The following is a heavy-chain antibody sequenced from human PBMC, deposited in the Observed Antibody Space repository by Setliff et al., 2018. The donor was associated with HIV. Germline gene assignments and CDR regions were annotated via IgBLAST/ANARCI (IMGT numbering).Heavy chain of an antibody. V-gene: IGHV4-39*01. CDR1: GGSISNNSYY. CDR2: LFYNGNT. CDR3: ARQFRYPNRAVAGVDY. J-gene: IGHJ4*02. Sequence: TLSLTCTVSGGSISNNSYYRGWVRQPPGKGLELIGNLFYNGNTYYNPSLKSRVTISVDTSKNQFSLKLSSVTAADTAIYFCARQFRYPNRAVAGVDYWGQGTLVTVSS. D-gene: IGHD6-13*01.